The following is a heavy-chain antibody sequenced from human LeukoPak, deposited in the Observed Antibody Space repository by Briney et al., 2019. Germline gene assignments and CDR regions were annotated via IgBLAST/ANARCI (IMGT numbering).Heavy chain of an antibody. CDR2: VYHEGST. CDR1: GVAINTNYW. D-gene: IGHD2-21*02. CDR3: ARVRVMTSTSLPFDY. V-gene: IGHV4-4*02. Sequence: SETLSLTCAVSGVAINTNYWWTWVRQTPGKGLELICEVYHEGSTNYNPSLKSRVTISIDKSKRHFSLKMRSVTAADTAVYYCARVRVMTSTSLPFDYWGQGTRVTVSS. J-gene: IGHJ4*02.